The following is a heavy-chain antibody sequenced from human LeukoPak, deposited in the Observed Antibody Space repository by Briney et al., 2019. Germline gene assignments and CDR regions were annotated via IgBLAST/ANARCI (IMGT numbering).Heavy chain of an antibody. CDR1: GGSISSYY. J-gene: IGHJ4*02. V-gene: IGHV4-59*01. CDR2: IYYSGST. CDR3: ARGSYYYDSSGSALYYFDY. D-gene: IGHD3-22*01. Sequence: SETLSLTCPVSGGSISSYYWSWIRQPPGKGLEWIGYIYYSGSTNYNPSLKSRVTISVDTSKNQFSLKLSSVTAADTAVYYCARGSYYYDSSGSALYYFDYWGQGTLVTVSS.